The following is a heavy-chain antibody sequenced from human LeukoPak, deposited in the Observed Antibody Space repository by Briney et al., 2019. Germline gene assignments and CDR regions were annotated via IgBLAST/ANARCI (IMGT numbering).Heavy chain of an antibody. V-gene: IGHV4-39*06. D-gene: IGHD6-25*01. CDR2: VHNDART. CDR1: GGSISGSRT. CDR3: ARVLTAAGLDF. J-gene: IGHJ4*02. Sequence: SETLCLTCTVSGGSISGSRTCGCVRQPPGKGLECIGNVHNDARTASNPSLKSRVTISLDTYTNQFALKVNPVTAADTAFYYCARVLTAAGLDFWGQGILVTISS.